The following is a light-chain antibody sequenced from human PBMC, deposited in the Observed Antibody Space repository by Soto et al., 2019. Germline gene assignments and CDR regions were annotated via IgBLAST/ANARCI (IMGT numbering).Light chain of an antibody. CDR1: QDIITW. CDR3: QQTYSTPRT. CDR2: AAS. V-gene: IGKV1-12*01. Sequence: DIQMTQSPSSVTASVGERVTITCGASQDIITWLAWYQQKPGKAPNLLTYAASTLQSGVPSRFSGSGSGTDFTLTISSLQPEDFATYYCQQTYSTPRTFGQGTKVDIK. J-gene: IGKJ1*01.